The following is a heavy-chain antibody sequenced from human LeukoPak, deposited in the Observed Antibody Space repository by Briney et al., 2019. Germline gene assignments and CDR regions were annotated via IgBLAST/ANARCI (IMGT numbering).Heavy chain of an antibody. V-gene: IGHV3-13*01. CDR3: ARGGIQVSGIDEFDY. CDR1: GFTFIDYD. CDR2: IGIRGDT. Sequence: GGSLRLSCAASGFTFIDYDMHWVRQVIGKGLEWVSAIGIRGDTHYSGSVKGRFTISRENAESSLYLQMNSLRAEDTAVYYCARGGIQVSGIDEFDYWGQGTLVT. D-gene: IGHD5-18*01. J-gene: IGHJ4*02.